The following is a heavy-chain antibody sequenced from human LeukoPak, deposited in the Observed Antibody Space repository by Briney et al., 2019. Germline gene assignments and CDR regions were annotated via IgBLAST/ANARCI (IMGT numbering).Heavy chain of an antibody. V-gene: IGHV1-2*02. CDR2: INPNSGGT. J-gene: IGHJ4*02. D-gene: IGHD3-16*02. CDR1: GYTFTGYY. CDR3: ARGEEEMITFGGVIVY. Sequence: ASVKVSCKASGYTFTGYYMHWVRQAPGQGLEWMGWINPNSGGTNYAQKFQGRVTMTRDTSISTAYMELSRLRSEDTAVYYCARGEEEMITFGGVIVYWGQGTLVTVSS.